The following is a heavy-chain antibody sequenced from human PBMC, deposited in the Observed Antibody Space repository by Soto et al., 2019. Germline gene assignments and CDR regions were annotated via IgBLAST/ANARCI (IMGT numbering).Heavy chain of an antibody. Sequence: QVQLVESGGGVVQPGRSLRLSCAASGFTFSNYGMHWVRQAPGKALEWVAVISYHGSDKYYADSVKGRFTISRDNSKNTLYLQMDSLRAEDTAVYYCAKDHLTTTVTTVGYWGQGTLVTVSS. CDR3: AKDHLTTTVTTVGY. D-gene: IGHD4-17*01. CDR1: GFTFSNYG. V-gene: IGHV3-30*18. J-gene: IGHJ4*02. CDR2: ISYHGSDK.